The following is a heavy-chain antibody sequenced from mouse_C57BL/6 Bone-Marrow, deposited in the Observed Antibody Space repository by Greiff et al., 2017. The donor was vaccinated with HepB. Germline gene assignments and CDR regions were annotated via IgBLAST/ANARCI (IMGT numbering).Heavy chain of an antibody. CDR3: TGGYGSSYYAMDY. D-gene: IGHD1-1*01. CDR2: IRLKSDNYAT. Sequence: EVQGVESGGGLAQPGGSMKLSCVASGFTFSNYWMNWVRQSPEKGLEWVAQIRLKSDNYATHYAESVKGRFTISRDDSKSSVYLQMNNLRAEDTGIYYCTGGYGSSYYAMDYWGQGTSVTVSS. V-gene: IGHV6-3*01. J-gene: IGHJ4*01. CDR1: GFTFSNYW.